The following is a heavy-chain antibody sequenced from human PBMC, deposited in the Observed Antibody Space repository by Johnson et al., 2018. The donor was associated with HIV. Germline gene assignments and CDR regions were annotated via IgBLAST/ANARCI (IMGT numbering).Heavy chain of an antibody. CDR2: ISYDGSNK. CDR1: GFTFSSYA. V-gene: IGHV3-30-3*01. J-gene: IGHJ3*02. Sequence: QVQLVESGGGVVQPGRSLRLSCAASGFTFSSYAMHWVRQAPGKGLEWVAVISYDGSNKYYADSVKGRFTISRDNSKNTLYLQMNSLSAEDTAVYYCARGPYDYVWGSYRFIGAFDIWGQGTMVTVSS. CDR3: ARGPYDYVWGSYRFIGAFDI. D-gene: IGHD3-16*02.